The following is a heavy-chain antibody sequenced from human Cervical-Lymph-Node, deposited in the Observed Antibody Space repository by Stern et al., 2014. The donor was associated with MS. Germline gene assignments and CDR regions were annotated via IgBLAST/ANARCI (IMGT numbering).Heavy chain of an antibody. V-gene: IGHV3-30-3*01. CDR3: ARERTPVPSNPFDI. J-gene: IGHJ3*02. CDR1: GFTFNNYA. Sequence: VQLVESGGDVVQPGRSLRLSCEASGFTFNNYAIHWVRQAPGKGLEWVSLLSYDGGQEYYRDSVKGRFTISRDNSKNTVYLQMNSLRPDDTAVYFCARERTPVPSNPFDIWGQGTMVTVSS. D-gene: IGHD1-14*01. CDR2: LSYDGGQE.